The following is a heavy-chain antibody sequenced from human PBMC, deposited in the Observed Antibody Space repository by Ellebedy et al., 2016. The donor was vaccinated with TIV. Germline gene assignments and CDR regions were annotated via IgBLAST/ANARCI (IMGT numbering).Heavy chain of an antibody. CDR3: ARMAVTLYYFDY. Sequence: SGPTLVXPTETLTLTCTVSGFSLSNARMGVSWIRQPPGKALEWLARVDWDDDKFYSTSLKTRLTISKDTSKNQVVLTMTNMDPVDTATYYCARMAVTLYYFDYWGQGTLVTVSS. J-gene: IGHJ4*02. CDR1: GFSLSNARMG. D-gene: IGHD5-18*01. CDR2: VDWDDDK. V-gene: IGHV2-70*04.